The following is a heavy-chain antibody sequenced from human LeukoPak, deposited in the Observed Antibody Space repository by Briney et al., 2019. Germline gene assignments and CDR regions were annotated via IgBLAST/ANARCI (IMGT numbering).Heavy chain of an antibody. V-gene: IGHV3-30-3*01. Sequence: PGGSLRLSCAASGFTFSSYAMHWVRQAPGKGLEWVAVISYDGSNKYYADSVKGRFTISRDNSKNTLYLQMNSLRAEDTAVYYCAREAHQLLNAFDIWGQGTMVTVSS. J-gene: IGHJ3*02. CDR2: ISYDGSNK. CDR1: GFTFSSYA. D-gene: IGHD2-2*01. CDR3: AREAHQLLNAFDI.